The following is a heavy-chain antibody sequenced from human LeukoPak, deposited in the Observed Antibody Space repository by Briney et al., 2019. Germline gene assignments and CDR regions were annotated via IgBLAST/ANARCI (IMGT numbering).Heavy chain of an antibody. CDR3: ARVRYCSSTTCRGAFDI. J-gene: IGHJ3*02. D-gene: IGHD2-2*01. CDR2: ARNKANSYTT. V-gene: IGHV3-72*01. Sequence: RGSLRLSCAASGFTFSDHYMDWVRQAPGKGLEWVGRARNKANSYTTEYAASVKDRFTISRDDSENSLYLQLNSLKTEDTAVYYCARVRYCSSTTCRGAFDIWGQGTMVTVSS. CDR1: GFTFSDHY.